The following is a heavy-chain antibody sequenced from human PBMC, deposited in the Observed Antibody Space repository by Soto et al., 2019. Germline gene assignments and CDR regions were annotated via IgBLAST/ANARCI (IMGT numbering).Heavy chain of an antibody. D-gene: IGHD2-15*01. CDR3: ATERYCSGGSYYGDAFDI. Sequence: QVQLVQSGAEVKKPGASVKVSCKASGYTFTSYGISWVRQAPGQGLEWMGWISAYNGNTNYEQKIQGRVTMTTDTSTSTAYMELRSLRSDDTAVYYCATERYCSGGSYYGDAFDIWGQGTMVIVSS. V-gene: IGHV1-18*01. CDR2: ISAYNGNT. J-gene: IGHJ3*02. CDR1: GYTFTSYG.